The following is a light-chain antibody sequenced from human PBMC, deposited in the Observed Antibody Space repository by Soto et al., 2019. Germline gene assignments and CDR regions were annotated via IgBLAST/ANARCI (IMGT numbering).Light chain of an antibody. CDR2: KAS. CDR1: QTINNW. V-gene: IGKV1-5*03. J-gene: IGKJ1*01. Sequence: DIQMTQSPSTLSASVGDRVTITCRASQTINNWLAWYQQKPGKAPKLLIYKASTLESGVPSRFSGSGSGTEFTLTISSLQPDDFATYYCQQYSSYLRTFGQGTKVEI. CDR3: QQYSSYLRT.